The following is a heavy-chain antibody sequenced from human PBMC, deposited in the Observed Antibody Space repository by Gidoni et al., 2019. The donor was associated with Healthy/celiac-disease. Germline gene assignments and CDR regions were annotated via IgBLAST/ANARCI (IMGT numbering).Heavy chain of an antibody. D-gene: IGHD6-6*01. V-gene: IGHV4-34*01. CDR3: ASSPLRGSSSSLGESWGFVDY. J-gene: IGHJ4*02. CDR2: INHSGST. Sequence: GLEWIGEINHSGSTNYNPSLKSRVTISVDTSKNQFSLKLSSVTAADTAVYYCASSPLRGSSSSLGESWGFVDYWGQGTLVTVSS.